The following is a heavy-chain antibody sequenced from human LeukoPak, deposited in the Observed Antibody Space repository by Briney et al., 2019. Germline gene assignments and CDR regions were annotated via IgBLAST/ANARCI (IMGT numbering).Heavy chain of an antibody. Sequence: GGSLRLSCTVSGFTVSSNSWSWVRQAPGKGLEWVSFIYSGGNTHYSDSVKGRFTMSRDNSRNTVYLQMNSLRVGDTAVYYCARRDIVVVVSASDYWGQGTLVTVSS. CDR2: IYSGGNT. CDR3: ARRDIVVVVSASDY. J-gene: IGHJ4*02. CDR1: GFTVSSNS. V-gene: IGHV3-53*01. D-gene: IGHD2-15*01.